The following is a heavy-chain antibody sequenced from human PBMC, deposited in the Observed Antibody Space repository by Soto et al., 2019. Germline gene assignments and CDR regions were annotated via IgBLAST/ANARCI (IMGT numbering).Heavy chain of an antibody. V-gene: IGHV1-8*01. CDR2: MNPNSGNT. CDR1: GYTFTSYD. Sequence: QVQLVQSGAEVKKPGASVKVSCKASGYTFTSYDINWVRQATGQGLEWMGWMNPNSGNTGYAQKFQGRVTMTRNTSISTAYMELSSLRSEGTAVYYSARERSAAGTGWFDPWGQGTLVTVSS. J-gene: IGHJ5*02. CDR3: ARERSAAGTGWFDP. D-gene: IGHD6-13*01.